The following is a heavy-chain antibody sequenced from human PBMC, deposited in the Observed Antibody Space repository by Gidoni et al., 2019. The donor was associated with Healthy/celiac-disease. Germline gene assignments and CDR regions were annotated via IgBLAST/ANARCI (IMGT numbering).Heavy chain of an antibody. J-gene: IGHJ3*02. Sequence: AAPVKGRFTISRDDSKNTLYLQMNSLKTEDTAVYYCTTDGSWPSIEDAFDIWGQGTMVTVSS. D-gene: IGHD6-6*01. V-gene: IGHV3-15*01. CDR3: TTDGSWPSIEDAFDI.